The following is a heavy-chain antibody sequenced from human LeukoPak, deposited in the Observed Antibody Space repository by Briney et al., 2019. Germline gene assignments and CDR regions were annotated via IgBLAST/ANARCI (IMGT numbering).Heavy chain of an antibody. J-gene: IGHJ4*02. CDR3: AREINGAFDY. V-gene: IGHV1-18*01. CDR1: GYTFTSYG. Sequence: GASVRLSCKASGYTFTSYGISWVRQAHGQGLEWVGWISPYNGNTKYTQSLQGRFTMTTDTSTTTAYLEMTGLTSDDTAVYYCAREINGAFDYWGQGTVVTVSS. CDR2: ISPYNGNT. D-gene: IGHD3-10*01.